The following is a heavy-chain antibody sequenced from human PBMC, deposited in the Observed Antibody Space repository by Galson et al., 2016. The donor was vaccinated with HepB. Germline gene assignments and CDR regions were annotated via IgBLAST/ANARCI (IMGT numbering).Heavy chain of an antibody. Sequence: SLRLSCAASGFTFSSYSMNWVRQAPGKGLEWVSYVSSSSSTIYYADSVKGRFTISKDNAKNSMYLQMNSLRHEDTAVYFCVRDPAITIFELVTQNCFDPWGQGTLVTVSS. J-gene: IGHJ5*02. D-gene: IGHD3-3*01. CDR1: GFTFSSYS. CDR3: VRDPAITIFELVTQNCFDP. CDR2: VSSSSSTI. V-gene: IGHV3-48*02.